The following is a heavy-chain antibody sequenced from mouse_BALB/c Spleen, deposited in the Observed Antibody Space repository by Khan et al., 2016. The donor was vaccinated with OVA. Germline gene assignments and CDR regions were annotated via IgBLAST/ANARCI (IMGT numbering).Heavy chain of an antibody. CDR2: MSDDGTYT. D-gene: IGHD2-13*01. CDR3: ARGFYGDPFAY. Sequence: EVELVESGGGLVKPGGSLTLSCAASGFTFSDYYMYWVRQTPERRLEWVATMSDDGTYTYYPDSVKGRFTISRDDAKNNLYLQMRSLKSEDTAMVYCARGFYGDPFAYWGQGTLVTVSA. CDR1: GFTFSDYY. J-gene: IGHJ3*01. V-gene: IGHV5-4*02.